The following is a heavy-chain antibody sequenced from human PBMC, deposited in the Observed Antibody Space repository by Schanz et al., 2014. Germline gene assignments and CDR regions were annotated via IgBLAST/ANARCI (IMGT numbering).Heavy chain of an antibody. Sequence: EVQLLESGGGLVQPGGSLRLSCAASGFTFSGYAMSWVRQAPGKGLEWISYITYNGGTIYYADSVKGRFTISRDNAKNSLYLEMNSLRAEDTALYYCARDRRNADLDYWGQGTLVTVSS. V-gene: IGHV3-48*01. CDR2: ITYNGGTI. CDR3: ARDRRNADLDY. D-gene: IGHD1-1*01. J-gene: IGHJ4*02. CDR1: GFTFSGYA.